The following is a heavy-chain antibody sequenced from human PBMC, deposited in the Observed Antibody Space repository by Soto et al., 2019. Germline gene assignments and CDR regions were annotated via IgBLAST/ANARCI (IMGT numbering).Heavy chain of an antibody. CDR3: ARERVILVVVPAATPDDAFDI. Sequence: QVQLVESGGGVVQPGRSLRLSCAASGFTFSSYGMHWVRQAPGKGLEWVAVIWYDGSNKYYADSVKGRFTISRDNSKNTLDLQMNSLRAEDTAVYYCARERVILVVVPAATPDDAFDIWGQGTMVTVSS. CDR1: GFTFSSYG. D-gene: IGHD2-2*01. CDR2: IWYDGSNK. V-gene: IGHV3-33*01. J-gene: IGHJ3*02.